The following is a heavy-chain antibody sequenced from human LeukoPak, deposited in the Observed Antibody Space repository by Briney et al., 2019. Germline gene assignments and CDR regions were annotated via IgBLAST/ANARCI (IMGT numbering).Heavy chain of an antibody. CDR2: IYPGDSDT. D-gene: IGHD2-21*01. J-gene: IGHJ4*02. CDR1: GYSFTSYW. V-gene: IGHV5-51*01. CDR3: ARLSLRRADGDYFDY. Sequence: GESLKISCKGSGYSFTSYWIGWVRQMPGKGLEWMGIIYPGDSDTRYSPSFQGQVTISADKSISTAYLQWSSLKASDTAMYYCARLSLRRADGDYFDYWGQGTLVTVSS.